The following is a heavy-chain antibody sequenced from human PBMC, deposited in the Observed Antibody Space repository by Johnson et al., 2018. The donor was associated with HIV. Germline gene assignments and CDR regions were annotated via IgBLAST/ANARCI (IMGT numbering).Heavy chain of an antibody. Sequence: EVHLVESGGGLVQPGVSLRLSCAASGFTFSSYWMSWVRQAPGKGLEWVANIKQDGSEKYYVDSVKDRFTISRDNAKNSLYLQMNSLRAEDTAVYYCARVWGTYYNFWSGTLPFYAFDIWGQGTMVTVSS. J-gene: IGHJ3*02. CDR2: IKQDGSEK. CDR3: ARVWGTYYNFWSGTLPFYAFDI. D-gene: IGHD3-3*01. CDR1: GFTFSSYW. V-gene: IGHV3-7*01.